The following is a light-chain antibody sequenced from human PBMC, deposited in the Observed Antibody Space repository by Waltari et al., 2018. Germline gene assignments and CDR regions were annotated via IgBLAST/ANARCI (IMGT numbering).Light chain of an antibody. J-gene: IGLJ1*01. CDR2: DVT. Sequence: QSALTQPRSVSGSPGQSVTISCTGTRSDVGAYAYVSWYQQPPGKAPNLIIYDVTERPSGVPDRFSGSKSDNKASLTISGLQADDEADYYCCSYAGRYTNYVFGSGTKVTVL. V-gene: IGLV2-11*01. CDR3: CSYAGRYTNYV. CDR1: RSDVGAYAY.